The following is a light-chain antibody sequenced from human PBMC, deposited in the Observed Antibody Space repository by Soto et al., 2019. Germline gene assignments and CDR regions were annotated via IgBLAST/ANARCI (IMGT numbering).Light chain of an antibody. CDR1: QSISVW. J-gene: IGKJ1*01. CDR3: QQYNNRWT. Sequence: IQMTQSPSTLSASLFDIFTITCRASQSISVWLAWFQQKPGNAPKLLIYKASTLESGVPSRFSGSGSGTEFTLTISSLQPDDSATYYCQQYNNRWTFGQGTKVDIK. CDR2: KAS. V-gene: IGKV1-5*03.